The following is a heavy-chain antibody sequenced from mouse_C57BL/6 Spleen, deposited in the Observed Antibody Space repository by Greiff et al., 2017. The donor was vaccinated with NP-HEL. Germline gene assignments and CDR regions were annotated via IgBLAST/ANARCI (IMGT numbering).Heavy chain of an antibody. D-gene: IGHD2-3*01. CDR2: IYPGNSDT. CDR3: TRAIGDGYYDYAMDY. CDR1: GYTFTSYW. V-gene: IGHV1-5*01. Sequence: EVQLQQSGTVLARPGASVKMSCKTSGYTFTSYWMHWVKQRPGQGLEWIGAIYPGNSDTSYNQKFKGKAKLTAVTSASTAYMELSSLTNEDSAVYYCTRAIGDGYYDYAMDYWGQGTSVTVSS. J-gene: IGHJ4*01.